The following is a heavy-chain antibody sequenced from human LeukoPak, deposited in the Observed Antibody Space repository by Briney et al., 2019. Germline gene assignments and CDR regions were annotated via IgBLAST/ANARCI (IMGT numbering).Heavy chain of an antibody. V-gene: IGHV3-15*05. D-gene: IGHD4-23*01. CDR3: TSSGSRWDYFDY. J-gene: IGHJ4*02. CDR2: IKTKPEGGTT. Sequence: GGSLRLSCAASGFTFSKAWMIWVRQAPGKGLEWVARIKTKPEGGTTDYAAPVKGRFTISRDDSKNTLYLQINSLKTEDTVVYYCTSSGSRWDYFDYWGQGTLATVSS. CDR1: GFTFSKAW.